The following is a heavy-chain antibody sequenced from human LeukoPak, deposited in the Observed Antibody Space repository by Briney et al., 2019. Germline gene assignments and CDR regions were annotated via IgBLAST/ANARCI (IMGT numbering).Heavy chain of an antibody. CDR3: ANHDSSGWLNNWFDP. CDR1: GFTFSSYA. CDR2: ISGSGGST. D-gene: IGHD6-19*01. V-gene: IGHV3-23*01. J-gene: IGHJ5*02. Sequence: PGGSLRLSCAASGFTFSSYAMSWVRQAPGKGLEWVSAISGSGGSTYYADSVKGRFTISRDNSKNTLYLQMNSLRAEDTAVYYCANHDSSGWLNNWFDPWGQGTLVTVSS.